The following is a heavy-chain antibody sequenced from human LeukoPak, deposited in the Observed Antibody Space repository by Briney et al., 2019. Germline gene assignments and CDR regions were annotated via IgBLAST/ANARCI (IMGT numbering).Heavy chain of an antibody. CDR3: ARGSTSSSWYYEYFQH. CDR2: ISSSSSYI. J-gene: IGHJ1*01. Sequence: PGGSLRLSCAASGFTFSSYSMNWVRQAPGKGLEWVSSISSSSSYIYYADSVKGRFTISRDNAKNSLYLQMNSLRAEDTAVYYCARGSTSSSWYYEYFQHWGQGTLVTVSS. D-gene: IGHD6-13*01. CDR1: GFTFSSYS. V-gene: IGHV3-21*01.